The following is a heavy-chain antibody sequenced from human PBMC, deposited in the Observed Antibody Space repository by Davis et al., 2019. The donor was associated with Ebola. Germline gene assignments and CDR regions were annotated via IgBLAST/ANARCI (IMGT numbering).Heavy chain of an antibody. D-gene: IGHD2-15*01. CDR1: GGSISSYY. CDR2: IYYSGST. J-gene: IGHJ6*02. V-gene: IGHV4-59*08. Sequence: SETLSLTCTVSGGSISSYYWSWIRQPPGKGLEWIGYIYYSGSTNYNPSLKSRVTISVDTSKNQFSLKLSSVTAADTAVYFCARQGCSSSSCSLGYYYYYGMDVWGQGTTVTVSS. CDR3: ARQGCSSSSCSLGYYYYYGMDV.